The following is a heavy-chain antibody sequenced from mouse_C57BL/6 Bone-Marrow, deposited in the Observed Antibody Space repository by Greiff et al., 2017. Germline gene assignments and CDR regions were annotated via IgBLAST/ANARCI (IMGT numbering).Heavy chain of an antibody. CDR3: ARRRGGADY. CDR2: INPYNGGT. Sequence: DVHLVESGPVLVKPGASVKMSCKASGYTFTDYYMNWVKQSHGKSLEWIGVINPYNGGTSYNQKFKGKATLTVDKSSSTAYMELNSLTSEDSAVYYCARRRGGADYWGQGTTLTVSS. CDR1: GYTFTDYY. J-gene: IGHJ2*01. V-gene: IGHV1-19*01.